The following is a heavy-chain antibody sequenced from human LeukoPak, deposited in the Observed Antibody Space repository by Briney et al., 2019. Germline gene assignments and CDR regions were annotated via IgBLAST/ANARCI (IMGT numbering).Heavy chain of an antibody. CDR2: INFSSSYT. J-gene: IGHJ6*02. Sequence: GGSLRLSCAASVFTFSSYSMNWVRQAPGKGLEWVSCINFSSSYTYYADSVRGRFTVSRDNAKNSLYLQMNSLGAEDTAVYYCARESARGIYGLDVWGQGTTVTVSS. CDR3: ARESARGIYGLDV. D-gene: IGHD3-16*01. CDR1: VFTFSSYS. V-gene: IGHV3-21*01.